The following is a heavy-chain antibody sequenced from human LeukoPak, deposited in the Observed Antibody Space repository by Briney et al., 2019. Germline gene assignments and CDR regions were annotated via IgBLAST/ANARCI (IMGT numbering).Heavy chain of an antibody. CDR1: GFTFSSFA. D-gene: IGHD2-15*01. V-gene: IGHV3-30*04. CDR2: ISSDTNNK. CDR3: ARVHAAYPFDY. Sequence: GGSLRLSCAASGFTFSSFAMHWVRQAPGKGLEWVAVISSDTNNKFYADYLKGRFTISRDNSKNTLYLQMNSLRAEDTAVYYCARVHAAYPFDYWGQGTLVTVSS. J-gene: IGHJ4*02.